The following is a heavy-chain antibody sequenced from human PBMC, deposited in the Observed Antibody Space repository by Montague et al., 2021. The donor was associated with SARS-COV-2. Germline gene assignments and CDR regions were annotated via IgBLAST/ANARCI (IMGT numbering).Heavy chain of an antibody. D-gene: IGHD3-22*01. J-gene: IGHJ4*02. Sequence: SETLSLTCTVSGRSISSSSYYWGWIRQPPGKGLEWIGSIYYSGSTYYNPSLKSRVTISVDTSKNQFSLKLSSVTAADTAVYYCARQVGTIIVVVITKIRNYFDYWGQGTLVTVSS. CDR3: ARQVGTIIVVVITKIRNYFDY. V-gene: IGHV4-39*01. CDR2: IYYSGST. CDR1: GRSISSSSYY.